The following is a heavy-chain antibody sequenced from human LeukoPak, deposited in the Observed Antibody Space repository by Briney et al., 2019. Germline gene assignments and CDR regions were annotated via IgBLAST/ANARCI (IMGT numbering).Heavy chain of an antibody. CDR1: GFTFSSYS. V-gene: IGHV3-21*01. J-gene: IGHJ4*02. D-gene: IGHD6-13*01. CDR2: ISSSSNYI. Sequence: GGSLRLSCAASGFTFSSYSMNWVRQAPGKGLEWVSSISSSSNYIYYADSVKGRFTISRDNAKNSLYLQMNSLRAEDTAVYYCARLRSSIAAAGRDYWGQGTLVTVSS. CDR3: ARLRSSIAAAGRDY.